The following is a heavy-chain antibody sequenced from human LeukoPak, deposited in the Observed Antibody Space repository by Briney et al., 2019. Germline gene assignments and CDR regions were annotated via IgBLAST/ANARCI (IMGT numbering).Heavy chain of an antibody. D-gene: IGHD3-16*01. V-gene: IGHV3-30*04. CDR1: GFTFSSYA. Sequence: PGRSLRLSCAASGFTFSSYAMHWVRQAPGKGLEWVAVISYDGSNKYYADSVKGRFTISRDNSKNTLYLQVNSLRAEDTSVYYCARDIRSSGGVFDYSGQGTLVTVSS. J-gene: IGHJ4*02. CDR3: ARDIRSSGGVFDY. CDR2: ISYDGSNK.